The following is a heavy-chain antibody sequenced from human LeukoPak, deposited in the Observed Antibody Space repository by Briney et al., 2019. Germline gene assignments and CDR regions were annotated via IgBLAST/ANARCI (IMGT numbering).Heavy chain of an antibody. CDR3: ARDSFFDWLSDAFDI. Sequence: PGGSLRLSCAASRFTFSSYTMNWVRQAPGKGLEWVSSISISNYIHYADSVKGRFTIYRDNVKNSLYLQMNSLRAEDTAVYHCARDSFFDWLSDAFDIWGQGTMVTVSS. D-gene: IGHD3/OR15-3a*01. CDR1: RFTFSSYT. V-gene: IGHV3-21*01. CDR2: ISISNYI. J-gene: IGHJ3*02.